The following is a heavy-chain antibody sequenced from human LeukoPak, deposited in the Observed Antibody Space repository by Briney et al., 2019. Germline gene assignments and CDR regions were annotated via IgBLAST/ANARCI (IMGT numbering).Heavy chain of an antibody. D-gene: IGHD3-10*01. V-gene: IGHV4-38-2*02. Sequence: SETLSLTCTVSGYSISSAFYWGWIRLPPGKGLEWIGSIFHRGPTYYNTSLQSRVNLSMDTSKNQFSLKLSSLTTEDTAIYYCARDGYYGSGSPGWFGPWGQGTLVVVSA. CDR3: ARDGYYGSGSPGWFGP. CDR1: GYSISSAFY. CDR2: IFHRGPT. J-gene: IGHJ5*02.